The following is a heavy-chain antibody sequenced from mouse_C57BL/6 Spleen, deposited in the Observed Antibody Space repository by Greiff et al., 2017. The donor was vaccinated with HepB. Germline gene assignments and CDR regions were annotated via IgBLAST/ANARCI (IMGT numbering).Heavy chain of an antibody. CDR2: INPNNGGT. CDR3: ASENYYGSSYTWFAY. D-gene: IGHD1-1*01. V-gene: IGHV1-26*01. CDR1: GYTFTDYY. J-gene: IGHJ3*01. Sequence: EVQLQQSGPELVKPGASVKISCKASGYTFTDYYMNWVKQSHGKSLEWIGDINPNNGGTSYNQKFKGKVTLTVDKSSSTAYMELRSLTSEDSAVYYCASENYYGSSYTWFAYWGQGTLVTVSA.